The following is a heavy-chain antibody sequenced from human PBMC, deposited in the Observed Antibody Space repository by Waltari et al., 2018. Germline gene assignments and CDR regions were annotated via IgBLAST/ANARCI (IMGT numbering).Heavy chain of an antibody. CDR1: GFTFSNSW. CDR3: AREGPKLSDYMDV. Sequence: EVQLVESGGRLVPPGGSLRISCAVSGFTFSNSWMHWVRQAPGKGGGWVARINKDGSSRRYADSVEGRFTISRDNAKKTLYWQMNSVRAEDTGVYYCAREGPKLSDYMDVWGKGTTVNVSS. D-gene: IGHD2-15*01. J-gene: IGHJ6*03. CDR2: INKDGSSR. V-gene: IGHV3-74*01.